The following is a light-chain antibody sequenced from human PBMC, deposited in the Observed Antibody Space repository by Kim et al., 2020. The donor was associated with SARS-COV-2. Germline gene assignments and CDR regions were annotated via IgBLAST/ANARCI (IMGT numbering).Light chain of an antibody. CDR3: YSYAGSSYV. CDR2: DVN. V-gene: IGLV2-11*03. CDR1: SSDVGGYNY. Sequence: PGQSVTISCTGTSSDVGGYNYVSWYQQHPGKAPKLMIYDVNNRPSGVPDRFSGSKSDNTASLTISGLQAEDEADYYCYSYAGSSYVFGTGTEVTVL. J-gene: IGLJ1*01.